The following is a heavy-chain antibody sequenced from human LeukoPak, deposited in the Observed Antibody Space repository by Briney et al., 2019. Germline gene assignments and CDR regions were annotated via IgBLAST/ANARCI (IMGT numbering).Heavy chain of an antibody. Sequence: PGGSLRLSCAASGFTFSSYGMHWVRQTPGKGLEWVAFIRYDGNNKYYADSVKGRFTISRDNSKNTLYLQMNSLRAEDTAVYYCARDGHRRYYYDSSGREDAFDIWGQGTMVTVSS. J-gene: IGHJ3*02. CDR3: ARDGHRRYYYDSSGREDAFDI. CDR2: IRYDGNNK. CDR1: GFTFSSYG. V-gene: IGHV3-30*02. D-gene: IGHD3-22*01.